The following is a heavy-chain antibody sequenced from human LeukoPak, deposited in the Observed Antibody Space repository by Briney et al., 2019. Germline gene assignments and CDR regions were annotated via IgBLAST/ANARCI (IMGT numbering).Heavy chain of an antibody. D-gene: IGHD1-7*01. Sequence: SGPTLVNPSETLSLTCTVSGSSISGYYWSWIRQPAGRGLEWIGRIYSGGSTNYSPSLESRVTMSVDASKNQVSLRLSSVTAADTAVYYCARGQRNYFRAVDDWGQGTLVTVSS. V-gene: IGHV4-4*07. CDR1: GSSISGYY. CDR3: ARGQRNYFRAVDD. CDR2: IYSGGST. J-gene: IGHJ4*02.